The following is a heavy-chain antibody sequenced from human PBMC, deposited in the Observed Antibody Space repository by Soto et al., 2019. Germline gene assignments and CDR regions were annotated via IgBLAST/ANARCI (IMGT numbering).Heavy chain of an antibody. D-gene: IGHD5-12*01. CDR2: ISSSTNII. CDR3: ARVPPRDGYNFDY. V-gene: IGHV3-11*01. CDR1: GFTFSNYY. J-gene: IGHJ4*02. Sequence: QVQLVESGGGLVKPGGSLRISCAASGFTFSNYYMSWIRQAPGKGLEWVSYISSSTNIIHYADSVKGRFTISRDNAKNSLYLQMNSLRVEDTAVYYCARVPPRDGYNFDYWGQGTLVTVSS.